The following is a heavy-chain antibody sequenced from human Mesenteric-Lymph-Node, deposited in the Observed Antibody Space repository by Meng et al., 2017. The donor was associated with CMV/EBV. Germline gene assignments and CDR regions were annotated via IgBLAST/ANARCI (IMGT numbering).Heavy chain of an antibody. J-gene: IGHJ4*02. CDR3: ARYNYDSSGYGQYYFDS. CDR1: GFTFSNYA. CDR2: ITAGDGNT. V-gene: IGHV3-23*01. D-gene: IGHD3-22*01. Sequence: GESLKISCAASGFTFSNYAMNWVRQAPGKGLEWVSGITAGDGNTYYADSVKGRFSISRDNSKNTLYLQMNSLRAEDTAVYYCARYNYDSSGYGQYYFDSWGQGTLVTVSS.